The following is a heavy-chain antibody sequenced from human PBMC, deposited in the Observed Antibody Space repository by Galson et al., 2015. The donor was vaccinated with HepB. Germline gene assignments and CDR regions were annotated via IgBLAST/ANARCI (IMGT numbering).Heavy chain of an antibody. J-gene: IGHJ6*02. Sequence: QSGAEVKKPGESLRISCKGSGYTFTSYWISWVRQMPGKGLEWMGRIDPTDSYTNYGPSFQGHVSIAADKSISTAYLQWSSLKASDTAMYYCARHPLPYGSGSLYYYHAMDVWGQGATVTVSS. V-gene: IGHV5-10-1*01. CDR1: GYTFTSYW. CDR2: IDPTDSYT. CDR3: ARHPLPYGSGSLYYYHAMDV. D-gene: IGHD3-10*01.